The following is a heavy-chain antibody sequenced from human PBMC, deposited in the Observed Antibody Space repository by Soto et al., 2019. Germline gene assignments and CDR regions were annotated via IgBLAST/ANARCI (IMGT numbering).Heavy chain of an antibody. J-gene: IGHJ4*02. Sequence: GGSLRLSCAASGFTFSTYAMSWVRQAPGKGLEWVSGISGGGDDTYYADSVKGRFTISRDNSNNTLYLQMDDLRADDTAVYYCAKLEFLSARTNRPDFWGQGTLVTVSS. D-gene: IGHD3-3*01. V-gene: IGHV3-23*01. CDR1: GFTFSTYA. CDR2: ISGGGDDT. CDR3: AKLEFLSARTNRPDF.